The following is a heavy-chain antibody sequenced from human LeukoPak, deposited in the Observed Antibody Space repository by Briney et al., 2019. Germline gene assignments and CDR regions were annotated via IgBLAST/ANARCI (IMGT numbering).Heavy chain of an antibody. Sequence: ASVKVSCKASGYTFTSYGISWVRQAPGQGLEWMGWISAYNGNTNYAQKLQGRVTITTDTSTSTAYMELRSLRSDDTAVYYCARDSGAAAGDSYYYYYGMDVWGQGTTVTVSS. CDR3: ARDSGAAAGDSYYYYYGMDV. V-gene: IGHV1-18*01. CDR2: ISAYNGNT. D-gene: IGHD6-13*01. CDR1: GYTFTSYG. J-gene: IGHJ6*02.